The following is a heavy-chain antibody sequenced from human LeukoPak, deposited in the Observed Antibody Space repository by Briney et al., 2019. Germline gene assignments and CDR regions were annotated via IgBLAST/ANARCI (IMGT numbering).Heavy chain of an antibody. CDR3: AGGGSHTAMGYYYYYYGMDV. CDR1: GGSFSGYY. D-gene: IGHD5-18*01. CDR2: INRSGST. V-gene: IGHV4-34*01. J-gene: IGHJ6*02. Sequence: SETLSLTCAVYGGSFSGYYWSWIRQPPGKGLEWIGEINRSGSTNYNPSLKSRVTISVDTSKNQFSLKLSSVTAADTAVYYCAGGGSHTAMGYYYYYYGMDVWGQGTTVTVSS.